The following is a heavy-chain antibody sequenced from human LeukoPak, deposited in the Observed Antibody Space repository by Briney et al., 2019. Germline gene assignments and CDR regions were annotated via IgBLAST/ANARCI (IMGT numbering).Heavy chain of an antibody. D-gene: IGHD6-19*01. CDR2: ISYDGSNK. Sequence: GGSLRLSCAASGFTFSSYAMTWVRQAPGRGLEWVAVISYDGSNKYYADSVKGRFTITRDNSKNTLYLQMNSLRAEDTAVYYCAKEGYSSGPDSYYYYYMDVWGKGTTVTVSS. V-gene: IGHV3-30*18. CDR1: GFTFSSYA. J-gene: IGHJ6*03. CDR3: AKEGYSSGPDSYYYYYMDV.